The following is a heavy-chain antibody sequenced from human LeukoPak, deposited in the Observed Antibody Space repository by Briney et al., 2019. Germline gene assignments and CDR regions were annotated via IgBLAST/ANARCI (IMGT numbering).Heavy chain of an antibody. CDR3: AREDRSGSYPDY. V-gene: IGHV3-66*01. J-gene: IGHJ4*02. CDR1: GFTVSSNY. Sequence: AGGSLRLSCAASGFTVSSNYMSWVRQAPGKGLEWVSVIYSGGSTYYADSVKGRFTISRDNSKNTLYLQMNSLRAEDTAVYYCAREDRSGSYPDYWGQGTLVTVSS. CDR2: IYSGGST. D-gene: IGHD3-10*01.